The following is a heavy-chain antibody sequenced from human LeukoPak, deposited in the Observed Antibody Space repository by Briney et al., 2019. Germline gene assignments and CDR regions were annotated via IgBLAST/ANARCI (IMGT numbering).Heavy chain of an antibody. CDR1: GFTFNSYA. V-gene: IGHV3-30*18. D-gene: IGHD2-2*01. CDR3: AKGVVPAAMFAFDI. Sequence: GRSLRLSCAASGFTFNSYAMHWVRQAPGKGLEWVAVISYDGSNRYYPDSVKGRFTISRDNSKNTLYLQMNSLRPEDTAVYYCAKGVVPAAMFAFDIWGQGTMVTVSS. J-gene: IGHJ3*02. CDR2: ISYDGSNR.